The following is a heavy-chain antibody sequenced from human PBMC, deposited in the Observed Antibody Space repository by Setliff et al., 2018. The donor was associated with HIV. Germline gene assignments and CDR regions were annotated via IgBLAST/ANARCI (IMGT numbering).Heavy chain of an antibody. CDR1: GGFSDRYF. J-gene: IGHJ6*03. CDR2: IYTSAII. D-gene: IGHD3-3*01. CDR3: ARGGSYRFWSGYRYYYYYMDL. Sequence: SETLSLTCTVSGGFSDRYFWSWARQPPGKGLEWIGYIYTSAIIVYNPSLKSRVTISEDTSKSQVYLSLTSVTAADTAVYYCARGGSYRFWSGYRYYYYYMDLWGKGTTVTVSS. V-gene: IGHV4-4*08.